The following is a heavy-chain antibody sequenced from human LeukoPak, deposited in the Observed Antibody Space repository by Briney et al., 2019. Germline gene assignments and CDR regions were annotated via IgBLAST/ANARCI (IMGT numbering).Heavy chain of an antibody. J-gene: IGHJ6*02. CDR3: ARVSGYCSGDDGSSVSLFYYGMDV. V-gene: IGHV4-34*01. CDR1: GESFSGYY. Sequence: SETLSLTCAVYGESFSGYYWSWIRRPPGKGLEWIGEINHSGNTNYNPSLKSRVTISVDTSKIQFSLKLNSVTAADRAVYYCARVSGYCSGDDGSSVSLFYYGMDVWGQGTTVTVSS. CDR2: INHSGNT. D-gene: IGHD2-15*01.